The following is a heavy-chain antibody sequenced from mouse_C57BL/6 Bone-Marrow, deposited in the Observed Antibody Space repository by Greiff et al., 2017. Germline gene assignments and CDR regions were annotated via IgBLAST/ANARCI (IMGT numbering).Heavy chain of an antibody. CDR1: GFTFSSYG. Sequence: VQLKESGGDLVKPGGSLKLSCAASGFTFSSYGMSWVRQTPDKRLEWVATISSGGSYTYYPDSVKGRFTISIDNAKNTLYLQMSSLKSEDTAMYYCASLSYYLDYWGQGTTLTVSS. V-gene: IGHV5-6*01. CDR3: ASLSYYLDY. J-gene: IGHJ2*01. D-gene: IGHD6-2*01. CDR2: ISSGGSYT.